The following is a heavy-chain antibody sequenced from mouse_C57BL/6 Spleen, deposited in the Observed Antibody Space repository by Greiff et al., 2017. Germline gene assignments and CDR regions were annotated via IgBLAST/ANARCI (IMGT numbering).Heavy chain of an antibody. CDR2: IYPGDGDT. CDR3: ARTGLYGWYFDV. V-gene: IGHV1-80*01. Sequence: QVQLQQSGAELVKPGASVKISCKASGYAFSSYWMNWVKQRPGKGLEWIGQIYPGDGDTNYNGKFKGKATLTADKSSSTAYMQLSSLTSEDSAVYFCARTGLYGWYFDVWGTGTTVTVSS. D-gene: IGHD1-1*01. J-gene: IGHJ1*03. CDR1: GYAFSSYW.